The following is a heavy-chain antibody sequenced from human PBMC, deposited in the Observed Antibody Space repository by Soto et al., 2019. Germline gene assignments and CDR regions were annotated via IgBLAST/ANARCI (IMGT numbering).Heavy chain of an antibody. J-gene: IGHJ5*02. CDR3: ARHHAS. V-gene: IGHV4-59*08. Sequence: SETPSLTCTVSGGSISSYYWSWIRQPPGKGLEWIGYIDDSGSTNYNPSLKSRGTISVDTSKNQFSLKLSSVTAADTAVYYCARHHASWAQGTLVPASS. D-gene: IGHD2-2*01. CDR1: GGSISSYY. CDR2: IDDSGST.